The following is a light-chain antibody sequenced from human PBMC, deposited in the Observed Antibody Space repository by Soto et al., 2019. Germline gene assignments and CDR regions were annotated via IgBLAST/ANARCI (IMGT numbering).Light chain of an antibody. V-gene: IGLV2-8*01. CDR1: SSDVGGYNY. CDR2: EVN. Sequence: QSALTQPPSASGSPGQSVAISCTGTSSDVGGYNYVSWYQQHPVKAPKLMIYEVNKRPSGVPDRFSGSKSGNTASLTVSGLQAEYEADYYCSSYAGSSNVFGTGTKLTVL. J-gene: IGLJ1*01. CDR3: SSYAGSSNV.